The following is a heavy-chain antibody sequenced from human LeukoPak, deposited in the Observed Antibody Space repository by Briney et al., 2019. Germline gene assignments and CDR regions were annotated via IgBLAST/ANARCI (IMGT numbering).Heavy chain of an antibody. CDR1: GYTFTSYD. CDR2: MNPNSGNT. V-gene: IGHV1-8*01. J-gene: IGHJ4*02. Sequence: GASVKVSCKASGYTFTSYDINWVRQATGQGLEWMGWMNPNSGNTGYAQKFQGRVTMTRNTSISTAYMELSSLRSEDTAVYYCARARRFLAAAGRGIYYFDYWGQGTLVTVSS. CDR3: ARARRFLAAAGRGIYYFDY. D-gene: IGHD6-13*01.